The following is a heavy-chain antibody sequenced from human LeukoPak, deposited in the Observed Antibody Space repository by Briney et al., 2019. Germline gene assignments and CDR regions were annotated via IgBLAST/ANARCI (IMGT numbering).Heavy chain of an antibody. Sequence: LVKPSETLSLTCTVSGGSISSYYWSWIRQPPGKGLEWIGYIYYSGSTNYNPSLKSRVTISVDTSKNQFSLKLSSVTAADTAVYYCAREVPSSWGDPNWFDLWGQGTLVTVSS. D-gene: IGHD3-16*01. CDR3: AREVPSSWGDPNWFDL. V-gene: IGHV4-59*01. CDR1: GGSISSYY. CDR2: IYYSGST. J-gene: IGHJ5*02.